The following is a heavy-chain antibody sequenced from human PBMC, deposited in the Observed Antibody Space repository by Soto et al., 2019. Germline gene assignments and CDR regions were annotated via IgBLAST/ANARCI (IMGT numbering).Heavy chain of an antibody. D-gene: IGHD6-19*01. CDR3: ANRREQWT. V-gene: IGHV3-21*01. Sequence: EVQLVESGGGLVKPGGYLRLYCAASGFTFSSYSMNWVRQATGKGLDWVSSISSSSTYIYYADSLKGRFTISRDNAKNSLYLQMNSLRAEDTAVYYCANRREQWTWGQGTLVTVSS. CDR1: GFTFSSYS. CDR2: ISSSSTYI. J-gene: IGHJ5*02.